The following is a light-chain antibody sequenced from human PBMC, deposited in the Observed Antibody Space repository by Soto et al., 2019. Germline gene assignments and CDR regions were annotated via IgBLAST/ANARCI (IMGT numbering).Light chain of an antibody. V-gene: IGKV3-11*01. CDR3: QQRSNWPLT. CDR1: QSGSSY. CDR2: DAS. J-gene: IGKJ4*01. Sequence: EILVTQSPATLSLSPGGRATLSCRPNQSGSSYLAWYQQKPGQAPRLLIYDASNRATGIPARFSGSGSGTDSTLTISSPEPEDFAVYYCQQRSNWPLTFGGGTRVDIK.